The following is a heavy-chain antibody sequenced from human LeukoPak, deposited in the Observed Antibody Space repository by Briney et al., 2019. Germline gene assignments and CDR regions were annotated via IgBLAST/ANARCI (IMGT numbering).Heavy chain of an antibody. CDR3: ARDVGEYCSSTNCYASHY. V-gene: IGHV4-39*07. CDR1: GGSISSSSYY. CDR2: IYYSGST. D-gene: IGHD2-2*01. Sequence: SETLSLTCTVSGGSISSSSYYWGWIRQPPGKGLEWIGSIYYSGSTYYNPSLKSRVTISVDTSKNQFSLKLSSVTAADTAVYYCARDVGEYCSSTNCYASHYWGQGTLVTVSS. J-gene: IGHJ4*02.